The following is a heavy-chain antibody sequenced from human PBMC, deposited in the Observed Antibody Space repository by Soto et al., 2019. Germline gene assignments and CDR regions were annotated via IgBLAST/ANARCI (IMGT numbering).Heavy chain of an antibody. V-gene: IGHV1-18*01. CDR1: GYTFTSYA. J-gene: IGHJ4*02. CDR3: ARPGPPAGY. Sequence: QVQLVQSGAEVKKPGASVKVSCKASGYTFTSYAISWVRQAPGQGLEWMGLISAYNGNTNYAQKLQGRVTVTTDTPTPTAYLGLRRLSSDDTAVYYPARPGPPAGYRGSGTLATVSS. CDR2: ISAYNGNT.